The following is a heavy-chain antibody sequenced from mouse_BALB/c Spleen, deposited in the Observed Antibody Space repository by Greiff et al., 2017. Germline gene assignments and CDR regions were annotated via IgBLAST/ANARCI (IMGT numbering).Heavy chain of an antibody. CDR1: GFTFSDYY. CDR2: ISDGGSYT. V-gene: IGHV5-4*02. Sequence: EVKVVESGGGLVKPGGSLKLSCAASGFTFSDYYMYWVRQTPEKRLEWVATISDGGSYTYYPDSVKGRFTISRDNAKNNLYLQMSSLKSEDTAMYYCARGRDFYYYAMDYWGQGTSVTVSS. J-gene: IGHJ4*01. D-gene: IGHD3-3*01. CDR3: ARGRDFYYYAMDY.